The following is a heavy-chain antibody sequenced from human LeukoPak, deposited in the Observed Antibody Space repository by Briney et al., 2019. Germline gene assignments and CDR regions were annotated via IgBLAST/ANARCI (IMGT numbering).Heavy chain of an antibody. Sequence: TGGSLRLSCAASGFTFSSYSTNWVRQAPGKGLEWVSYISSSSSTLYYADSVKGRFPISRDNAKNSLYLQMNSMRAEDTAVYYCARSGSWDNYYYYYMDVWGKGTTVTVSS. CDR2: ISSSSSTL. J-gene: IGHJ6*03. CDR3: ARSGSWDNYYYYYMDV. CDR1: GFTFSSYS. V-gene: IGHV3-48*01. D-gene: IGHD3-10*01.